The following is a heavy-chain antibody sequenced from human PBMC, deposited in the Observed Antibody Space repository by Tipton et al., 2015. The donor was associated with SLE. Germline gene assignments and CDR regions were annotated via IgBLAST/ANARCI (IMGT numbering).Heavy chain of an antibody. V-gene: IGHV4-59*01. D-gene: IGHD4/OR15-4a*01. CDR1: GGSISSYY. J-gene: IGHJ4*02. CDR2: IYYSGST. Sequence: TLSLTCTVSGGSISSYYWDWIRQPPGKGLEWIGYIYYSGSTNYNPSLKSRVTISIDTSKNQFSLKLSSVTAADTAVYYCATVWWNRFYFDYWGQGTLVTVSS. CDR3: ATVWWNRFYFDY.